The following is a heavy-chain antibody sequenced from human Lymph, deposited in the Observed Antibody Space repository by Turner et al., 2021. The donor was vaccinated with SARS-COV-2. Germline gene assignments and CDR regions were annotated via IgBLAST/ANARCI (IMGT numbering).Heavy chain of an antibody. CDR2: INPNSGGT. D-gene: IGHD4-17*01. CDR1: GYTFTAYY. CDR3: AREGVTVSGYYYGMDV. Sequence: QVQLVQYGAEVKKPGASVKVSCKASGYTFTAYYMHWVRQAPGQGLDWMGGINPNSGGTNYAQKFQGRVTMTRDTSISTAYMELSRLTSDDTAVYYCAREGVTVSGYYYGMDVWGQGTTVTVSS. J-gene: IGHJ6*02. V-gene: IGHV1-2*02.